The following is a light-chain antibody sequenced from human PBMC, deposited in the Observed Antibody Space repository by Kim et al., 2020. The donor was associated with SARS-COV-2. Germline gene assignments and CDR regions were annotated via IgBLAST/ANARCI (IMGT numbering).Light chain of an antibody. CDR1: SSDVGSYNL. V-gene: IGLV2-23*02. Sequence: QSITIPCTGSSSDVGSYNLVSWYQQFPGKAPKLIIYEVNKRPSGVSDRFSGSKSGSTASLTISGLQSEDEADYTCSSYAGSSTYVEFAGGTQLTVL. J-gene: IGLJ2*01. CDR3: SSYAGSSTYVE. CDR2: EVN.